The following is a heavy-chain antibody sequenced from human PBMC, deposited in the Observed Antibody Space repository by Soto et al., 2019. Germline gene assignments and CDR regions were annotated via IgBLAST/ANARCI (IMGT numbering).Heavy chain of an antibody. CDR1: GFTFSSYA. J-gene: IGHJ4*02. CDR2: ISGSGGTT. V-gene: IGHV3-23*01. Sequence: EVQLLESGGGLVQPGGSLRLSCAASGFTFSSYAMSWVRQAPGKGLEWVSAISGSGGTTYYADSVKGRFTISRDNSKNTLYLQMNSLRAEDTAVHYCAKDYCSGGSCYSFDYWGQGTLVTVSS. CDR3: AKDYCSGGSCYSFDY. D-gene: IGHD2-15*01.